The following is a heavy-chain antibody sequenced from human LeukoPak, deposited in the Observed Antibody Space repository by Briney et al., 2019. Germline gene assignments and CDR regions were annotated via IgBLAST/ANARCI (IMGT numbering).Heavy chain of an antibody. CDR3: ARHVAGGNKYDFWSGYHASDY. CDR1: GGSLSGYY. J-gene: IGHJ4*02. D-gene: IGHD3-3*01. CDR2: LNHRGST. V-gene: IGHV4-34*01. Sequence: SETLSLTRAVYGGSLSGYYWSGTPQPPGKGLEWMGELNHRGSTNYNPSLKSRVTISVDTSKNQFSLKLRSVTAADTAVYYCARHVAGGNKYDFWSGYHASDYGGEGTLVTVP.